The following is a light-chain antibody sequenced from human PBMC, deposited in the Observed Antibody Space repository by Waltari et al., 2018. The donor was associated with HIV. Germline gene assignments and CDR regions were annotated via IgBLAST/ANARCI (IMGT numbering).Light chain of an antibody. CDR1: SSNIGSNY. V-gene: IGLV1-47*01. CDR2: RNN. J-gene: IGLJ3*02. Sequence: QSVLTQPPSASGTPGQRVTISCSGSSSNIGSNYVYWYQQLPGTAPKPLVYRNNRRPSGVPDRVSGSKSGTSASLAISGLRSEDEADYYCAAWDDSLSGWVFGGGTKLTVL. CDR3: AAWDDSLSGWV.